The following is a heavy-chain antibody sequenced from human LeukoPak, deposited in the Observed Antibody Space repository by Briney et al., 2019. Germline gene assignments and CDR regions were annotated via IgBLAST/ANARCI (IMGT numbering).Heavy chain of an antibody. CDR2: INPNSGGT. V-gene: IGHV1-2*06. J-gene: IGHJ6*02. D-gene: IGHD3-22*01. CDR3: VRDGAYYYDSSGSGDYYYYGMDV. Sequence: ASVKVSCKASGYTFTGYYMHWVRQAPGQGLEWMGRINPNSGGTNYAQKFQGRVTMTRDTSISTAYMELSRLRSDDTAVYYCVRDGAYYYDSSGSGDYYYYGMDVWGQGTTVTVSS. CDR1: GYTFTGYY.